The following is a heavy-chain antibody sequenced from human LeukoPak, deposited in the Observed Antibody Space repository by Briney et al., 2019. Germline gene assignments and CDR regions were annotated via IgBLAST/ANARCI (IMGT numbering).Heavy chain of an antibody. V-gene: IGHV3-48*04. CDR2: ISSSSSTI. CDR1: GFTFSSYS. J-gene: IGHJ6*02. CDR3: ARDMRSPNPYYYYYYGLDV. D-gene: IGHD3-10*01. Sequence: GGSLRLSCAASGFTFSSYSMNWVRQAPGKGLEWVSYISSSSSTIYYADSVKGRFTISRDNAKNSLYLQMNSLRAEDTAVFYCARDMRSPNPYYYYYYGLDVWGQGTTVTVSS.